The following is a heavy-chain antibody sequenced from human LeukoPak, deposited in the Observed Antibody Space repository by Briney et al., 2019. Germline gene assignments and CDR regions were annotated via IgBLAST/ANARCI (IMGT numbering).Heavy chain of an antibody. CDR2: ISASATNT. V-gene: IGHV3-23*01. Sequence: GGSLRLSCAASGFAFNSYAMSWVRQALGKGLEWVSAISASATNTYYADSVKGRFTISRDNAKNSLYLQMDSLRAEDTAVYYCARETPYSSSWRPFDHWGQGTLVSVSS. J-gene: IGHJ4*02. CDR1: GFAFNSYA. CDR3: ARETPYSSSWRPFDH. D-gene: IGHD6-13*01.